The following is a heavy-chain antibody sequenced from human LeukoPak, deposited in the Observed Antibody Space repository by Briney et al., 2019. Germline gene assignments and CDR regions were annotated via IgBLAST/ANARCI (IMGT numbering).Heavy chain of an antibody. V-gene: IGHV3-21*01. D-gene: IGHD2-15*01. Sequence: GGSLRLSCAASGFTFSSYSMNWVRQAPGKGLEWVSCISSSSSYIYYADSVKGRFTISRDNAKNSLYLQMNSLRAEDTAVYYCARDDGYCSGGSCYSLAFDIWGQGTMVTVSS. CDR1: GFTFSSYS. J-gene: IGHJ3*02. CDR2: ISSSSSYI. CDR3: ARDDGYCSGGSCYSLAFDI.